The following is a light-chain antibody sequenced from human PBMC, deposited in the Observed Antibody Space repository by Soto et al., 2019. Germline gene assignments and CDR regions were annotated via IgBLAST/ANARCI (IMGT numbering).Light chain of an antibody. CDR2: AAS. J-gene: IGKJ2*01. CDR3: QQYGRSPRT. V-gene: IGKV3-20*01. CDR1: QSISRTS. Sequence: EIVLTQSPGTLSLSPGERATLSCRTSQSISRTSLAWYQQRPGQAPRLLIYAASSRATGIPDRFSGSGSGTDFTLTISRLEPEDFAVYFCQQYGRSPRTFGQGTKLEIK.